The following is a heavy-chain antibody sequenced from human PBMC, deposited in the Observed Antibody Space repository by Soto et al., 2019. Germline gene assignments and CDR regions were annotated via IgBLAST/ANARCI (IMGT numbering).Heavy chain of an antibody. CDR2: ISSSGRTI. J-gene: IGHJ4*02. CDR3: ASARDYGDNTPYFES. Sequence: EVQLKEPGGGLVQPGGSLRLSCAASGLTFRRYSMNWVRQAPGKGLEWVSFISSSGRTIYYAASVKGRFTISRDNATHSLNLQMTNLRHEDTAVYYCASARDYGDNTPYFESWGPGTLVTVST. D-gene: IGHD4-17*01. CDR1: GLTFRRYS. V-gene: IGHV3-48*02.